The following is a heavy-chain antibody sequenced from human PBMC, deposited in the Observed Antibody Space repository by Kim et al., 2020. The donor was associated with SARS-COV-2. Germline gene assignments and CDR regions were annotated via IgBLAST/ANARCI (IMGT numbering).Heavy chain of an antibody. CDR1: GFTFSSYA. Sequence: GGSLRLSCAASGFTFSSYAMSWVRQAPGKGLEWVSAISGSGGSTYYADSVKGRFTISRDNSKNTLYLQMNSLRAEDTAVYYCAKDIVVVVADSSFFDYWGQGTLVTVSS. CDR2: ISGSGGST. J-gene: IGHJ4*02. V-gene: IGHV3-23*01. CDR3: AKDIVVVVADSSFFDY. D-gene: IGHD2-15*01.